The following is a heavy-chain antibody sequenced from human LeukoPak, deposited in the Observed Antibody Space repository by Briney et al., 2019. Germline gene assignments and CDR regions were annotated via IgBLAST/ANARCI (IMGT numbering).Heavy chain of an antibody. V-gene: IGHV3-48*03. CDR3: ASLSTVTHYYYMDV. Sequence: PGGSLRLSCAASGFTFSSYEMNWVRQAPGKGLEWVSYISSSGSTIYYADSVKGRFTISRDNAKNSLYLQMNSLRAEDTAVYYCASLSTVTHYYYMDVWGKGTTVTISS. D-gene: IGHD4-17*01. CDR2: ISSSGSTI. J-gene: IGHJ6*03. CDR1: GFTFSSYE.